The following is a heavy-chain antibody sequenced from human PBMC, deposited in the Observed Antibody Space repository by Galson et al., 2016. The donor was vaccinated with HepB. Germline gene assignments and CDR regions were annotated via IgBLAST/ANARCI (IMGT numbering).Heavy chain of an antibody. D-gene: IGHD3-3*01. J-gene: IGHJ3*01. CDR3: AREGFNAFDV. CDR2: NHSGGST. CDR1: GFTVRTLY. Sequence: SLRLSCAASGFTVRTLYMSWVRQAPGKGLEWVSVNHSGGSTYHADSVKGRFTVSRDDSKNTVYLQMNSLRVEDTAIYYCAREGFNAFDVWGQGTVVTISS. V-gene: IGHV3-53*01.